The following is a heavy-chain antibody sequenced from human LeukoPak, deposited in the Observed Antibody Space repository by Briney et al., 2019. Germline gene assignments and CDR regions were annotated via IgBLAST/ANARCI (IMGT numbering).Heavy chain of an antibody. CDR3: AGLYGSGSYYGY. D-gene: IGHD3-10*01. CDR2: IYYSGST. CDR1: SGSISTSNYY. Sequence: SETLSLTCTVSSGSISTSNYYWGWIRQPPGKGLEWIGNIYYSGSTYYKPSLKSRVTISVDTSKNQFSLKLSSVTAADTAVYYRAGLYGSGSYYGYWGQGTLVTVSS. V-gene: IGHV4-39*01. J-gene: IGHJ4*02.